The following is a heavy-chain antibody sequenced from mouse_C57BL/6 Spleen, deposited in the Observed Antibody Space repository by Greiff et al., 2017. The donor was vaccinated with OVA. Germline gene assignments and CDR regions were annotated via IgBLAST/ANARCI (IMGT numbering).Heavy chain of an antibody. Sequence: EVMLVESGGGLVKPGGSLKLSCAASGFTFSDYGMHWVRQAPEKGLEWVAYISSGSSTIYYADKVKGRFTISRDNAKNTLFLQMTSLRSEDTAMYYCARGYYGSSYYAMDYWGQGTSVTVSS. D-gene: IGHD1-1*01. J-gene: IGHJ4*01. V-gene: IGHV5-17*01. CDR2: ISSGSSTI. CDR3: ARGYYGSSYYAMDY. CDR1: GFTFSDYG.